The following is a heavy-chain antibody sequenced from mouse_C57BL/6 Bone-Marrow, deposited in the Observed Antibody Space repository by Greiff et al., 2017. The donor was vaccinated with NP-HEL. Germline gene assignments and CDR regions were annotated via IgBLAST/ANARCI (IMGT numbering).Heavy chain of an antibody. V-gene: IGHV5-17*01. CDR1: GFTFSDYG. J-gene: IGHJ4*01. CDR3: ARRGYYPFYYAMDY. Sequence: EVQRVESGGGLVKPGGSLKLSCAASGFTFSDYGMHWVRQAPEKGLEWVAYISSGNSTIYYADTVKGRFTISRDNAKNTLFLQMTSLRSEDTAMYYCARRGYYPFYYAMDYWGQGTSVTVSS. CDR2: ISSGNSTI. D-gene: IGHD2-3*01.